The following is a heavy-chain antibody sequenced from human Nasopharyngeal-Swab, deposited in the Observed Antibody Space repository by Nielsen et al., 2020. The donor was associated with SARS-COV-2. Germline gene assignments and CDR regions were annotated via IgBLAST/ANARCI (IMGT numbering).Heavy chain of an antibody. CDR1: GFTFSSYG. V-gene: IGHV3-30*18. CDR2: ISYDGSNK. D-gene: IGHD3-22*01. Sequence: GESLKISCAASGFTFSSYGMYWVRQAPGQGLEWVAVISYDGSNKYYADSVKGRFTISSDNSKNTLYLQMNSLRAEDTAVYYCAKDIPPYYYDSSGYGAFDIWGQGTMVTVSS. CDR3: AKDIPPYYYDSSGYGAFDI. J-gene: IGHJ3*02.